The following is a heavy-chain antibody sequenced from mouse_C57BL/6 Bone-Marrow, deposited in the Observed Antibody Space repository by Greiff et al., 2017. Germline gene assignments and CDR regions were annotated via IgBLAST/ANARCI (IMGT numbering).Heavy chain of an antibody. Sequence: VHVKQSGAELVRPGASVKLSCTASGFNIKDDYMHWVKQRPEQGLEWIGWIDPENGDTEYASKFQGKATITADTSSNTAYLQLSSLTSEDTAVYYCTIHSNPYYWGQGTTLKVSS. CDR1: GFNIKDDY. V-gene: IGHV14-4*01. D-gene: IGHD2-5*01. J-gene: IGHJ2*01. CDR2: IDPENGDT. CDR3: TIHSNPYY.